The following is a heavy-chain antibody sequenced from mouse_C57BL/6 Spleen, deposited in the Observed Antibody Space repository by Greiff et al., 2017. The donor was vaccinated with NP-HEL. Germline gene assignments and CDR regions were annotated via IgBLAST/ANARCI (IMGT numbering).Heavy chain of an antibody. CDR2: INPSSGYT. CDR1: GYTFTSYW. D-gene: IGHD2-3*01. Sequence: VQLQQSGAELAKPGASVKLSCKASGYTFTSYWMHWVKQRPGQGLEWIGYINPSSGYTKYNQKFKNQATLTADHSSSTAFLQLSSLTYEDAAVDYCARTWDGYWFAYWGQGTLVTVSA. V-gene: IGHV1-7*01. CDR3: ARTWDGYWFAY. J-gene: IGHJ3*01.